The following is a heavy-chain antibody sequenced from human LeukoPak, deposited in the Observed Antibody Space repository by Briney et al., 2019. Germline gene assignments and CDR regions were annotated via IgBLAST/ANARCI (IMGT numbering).Heavy chain of an antibody. V-gene: IGHV3-74*01. CDR1: GLSLSGYW. Sequence: PGGSLRLSCAGSGLSLSGYWLHWVRQAPGKGLVWVSRIKSDGSSTTYADSVKGRFTISRDNAKNTLYLQMNSLRAEDTAVYYCTRSDFFDYWGQGTLVTVSP. CDR3: TRSDFFDY. CDR2: IKSDGSST. J-gene: IGHJ4*02.